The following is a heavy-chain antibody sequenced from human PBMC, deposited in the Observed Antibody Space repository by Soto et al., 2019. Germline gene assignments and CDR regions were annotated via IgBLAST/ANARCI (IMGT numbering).Heavy chain of an antibody. Sequence: EVQLVESGGGLVQPGGSLRLTCVASGFPFSIYSMNWVRQAAGKGLEWSSYITSDTNTIKYADSVKGRFTISRDNAKNLVYLQMNSLRDEDTAVYFCARSVEGHFDYWGQGTVVTVSS. CDR2: ITSDTNTI. CDR1: GFPFSIYS. V-gene: IGHV3-48*02. D-gene: IGHD6-19*01. CDR3: ARSVEGHFDY. J-gene: IGHJ4*02.